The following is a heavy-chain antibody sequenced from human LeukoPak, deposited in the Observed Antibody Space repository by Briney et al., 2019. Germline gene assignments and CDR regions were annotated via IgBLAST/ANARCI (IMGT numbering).Heavy chain of an antibody. CDR1: GYTFTSYD. V-gene: IGHV1-8*01. CDR3: AREYSGAYYYYGMDV. Sequence: GASVKVSCKASGYTFTSYDINWVRQATGQGLEWMGWMNPNSGNTGYAQKFQGRVTMTRNTSISTAYMELSSLRSEDTAVYYCAREYSGAYYYYGMDVWGQGTTVTVSS. CDR2: MNPNSGNT. D-gene: IGHD3-10*01. J-gene: IGHJ6*02.